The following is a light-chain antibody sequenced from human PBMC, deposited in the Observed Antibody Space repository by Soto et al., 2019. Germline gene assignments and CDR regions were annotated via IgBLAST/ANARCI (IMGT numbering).Light chain of an antibody. V-gene: IGLV2-8*01. CDR3: YSYAXRXXXX. J-gene: IGLJ2*01. CDR1: GSDIGAYNF. CDR2: GVT. Sequence: QSALAQPPSASGSPGQSVTISCTGSGSDIGAYNFVSWYQQHPGKAPKLMIFGVTERPSGVPDRFSGSKSGNTASLTVSGLQADDEAVYYCYSYAXRXXXXFGG.